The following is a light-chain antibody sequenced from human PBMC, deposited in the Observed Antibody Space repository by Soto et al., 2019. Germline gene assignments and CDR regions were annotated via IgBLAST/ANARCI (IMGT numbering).Light chain of an antibody. CDR2: GAS. CDR3: KQYGSSPLT. Sequence: EIVLTQSPGTLSLSPGERATLSCRASQSVSSSYLAWYQQKPGQAPRLLIYGASSRATGIPDRFSGSGSGTAFTLTISRLEPEDFAVYYCKQYGSSPLTVGGGTKVEIK. V-gene: IGKV3-20*01. CDR1: QSVSSSY. J-gene: IGKJ4*01.